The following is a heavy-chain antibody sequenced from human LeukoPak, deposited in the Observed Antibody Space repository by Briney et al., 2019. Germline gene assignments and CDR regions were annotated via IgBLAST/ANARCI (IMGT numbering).Heavy chain of an antibody. V-gene: IGHV3-7*01. CDR2: IKQDGSEK. CDR3: AREATFGPYDSSGDRPFDY. J-gene: IGHJ4*02. CDR1: GFTFSSYW. Sequence: GGSLRLSCAASGFTFSSYWMSWVRQAPGKGLEWVANIKQDGSEKYYVDSVKGRFTISRDNAKNSLYLQMNSLRAEDTAVYYCAREATFGPYDSSGDRPFDYWGQGTLVTVSS. D-gene: IGHD3-22*01.